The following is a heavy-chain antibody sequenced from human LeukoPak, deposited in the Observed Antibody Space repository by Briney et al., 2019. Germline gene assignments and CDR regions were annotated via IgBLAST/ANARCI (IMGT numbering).Heavy chain of an antibody. V-gene: IGHV3-23*01. Sequence: GASLRLSCAAAGFTFSSYAMSRVRQAPGKGLEWVSHISASGRTTDYADSVKGRFTISRDNSKNTVYLQMNSLRAEDTAVYYCAKLCSGGSCYWNYWGQGTLVTVSS. CDR1: GFTFSSYA. CDR2: ISASGRTT. CDR3: AKLCSGGSCYWNY. D-gene: IGHD2-15*01. J-gene: IGHJ4*02.